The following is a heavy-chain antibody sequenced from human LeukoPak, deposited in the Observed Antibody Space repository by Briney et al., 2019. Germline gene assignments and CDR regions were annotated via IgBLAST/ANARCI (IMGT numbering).Heavy chain of an antibody. V-gene: IGHV4-30-4*01. Sequence: PSETLSLTCTVSGGSMSSGDEYWRWTRQPPGKGLEGFVYMYESGSTYYTPSLRSRVTMSADKPKLHLSLMCSPGAAADVPVYDRARPSYYDSRIDPWGQGILVTVSS. CDR2: MYESGST. CDR3: ARPSYYDSRIDP. J-gene: IGHJ5*02. CDR1: GGSMSSGDEY. D-gene: IGHD3-22*01.